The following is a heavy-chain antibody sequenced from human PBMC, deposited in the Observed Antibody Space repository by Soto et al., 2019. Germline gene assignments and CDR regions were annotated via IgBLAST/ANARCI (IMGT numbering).Heavy chain of an antibody. V-gene: IGHV1-18*01. CDR2: ISAYNGNP. CDR1: GYTFTSYG. D-gene: IGHD5-12*01. CDR3: ARMQWLRFIPQLWFDP. J-gene: IGHJ5*02. Sequence: ASVKVSCKASGYTFTSYGISWVRQAPGQGLEWMGWISAYNGNPNYAQKLQGRVTMTTDTSTSTAYMELRSLRSDDTAVYYCARMQWLRFIPQLWFDPWGQGTLVTVSS.